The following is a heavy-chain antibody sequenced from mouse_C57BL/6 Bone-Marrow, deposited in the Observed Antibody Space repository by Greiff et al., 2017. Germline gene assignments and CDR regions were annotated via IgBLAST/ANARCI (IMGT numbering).Heavy chain of an antibody. CDR2: IYPSDSET. Sequence: QVQLQQPGAELVRPGSSVKLSCKASGYTFTSYWMDWVKQRPGQGLEWIGTIYPSDSETHYNQKFKDKATLTVDKSSSTAYMQLSSLTSEDSAVYYCAKHYGSHDYWGKGTTLTVSS. J-gene: IGHJ2*01. CDR3: AKHYGSHDY. V-gene: IGHV1-61*01. CDR1: GYTFTSYW. D-gene: IGHD1-1*01.